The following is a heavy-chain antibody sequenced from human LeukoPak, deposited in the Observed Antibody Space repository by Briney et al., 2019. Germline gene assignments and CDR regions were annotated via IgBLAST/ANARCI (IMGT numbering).Heavy chain of an antibody. J-gene: IGHJ4*02. CDR3: AIREPIGY. CDR2: ISGSGDRT. V-gene: IGHV3-23*01. CDR1: GCSFANSV. Sequence: GGSLRLSCAASGCSFANSVISWIRQAPGKGQEWVSAISGSGDRTDYADSVRGRFTISRDNSKSTLYLQMNSLRVEDTTIYYCAIREPIGYWGQGSLVTVSP. D-gene: IGHD6-13*01.